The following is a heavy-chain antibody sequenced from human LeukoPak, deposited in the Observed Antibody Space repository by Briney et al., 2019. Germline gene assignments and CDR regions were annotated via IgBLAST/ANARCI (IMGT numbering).Heavy chain of an antibody. CDR1: GFTFDDYA. J-gene: IGHJ1*01. D-gene: IGHD2-21*02. Sequence: PGGSLRLSCAASGFTFDDYAMHWVRQAPGKGLEWVSVISWNSGSIGYADSVKGRFTISRDNAKNSLYLQMNSLRAEDTALYYCAKDIRAYCGGDCYSGYFQHWGQGTLVTVSS. CDR2: ISWNSGSI. CDR3: AKDIRAYCGGDCYSGYFQH. V-gene: IGHV3-9*01.